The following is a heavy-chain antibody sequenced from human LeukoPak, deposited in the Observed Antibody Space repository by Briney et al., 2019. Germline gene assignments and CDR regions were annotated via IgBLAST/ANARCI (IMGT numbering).Heavy chain of an antibody. CDR1: GGSISSGGSS. J-gene: IGHJ2*01. V-gene: IGHV4-30-2*01. CDR2: IYHSGST. CDR3: ARGIWFGEIHWYFDL. D-gene: IGHD3-10*01. Sequence: KSPETLSLTCADSGGSISSGGSSWSWIRQPPGKGLEWIGYIYHSGSTYYNPSLKSRVTISVDRSKNQFSLKLSSVTAADTAVYYCARGIWFGEIHWYFDLWGRGTLVTVSS.